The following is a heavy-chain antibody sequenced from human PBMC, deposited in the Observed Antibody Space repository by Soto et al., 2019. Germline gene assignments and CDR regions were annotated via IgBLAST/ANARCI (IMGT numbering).Heavy chain of an antibody. Sequence: SETLSLTCTVSGGYSISGFYYWSWIRQRPGKGLEWIGYIYNSGSTYYSSSLKSRLNISGDTSKNQFSLKLSSVTAADSAVYYCARAKGRSFFDYWGQGTLVNVSS. V-gene: IGHV4-31*03. CDR1: GGYSISGFYY. CDR2: IYNSGST. D-gene: IGHD3-10*01. J-gene: IGHJ4*02. CDR3: ARAKGRSFFDY.